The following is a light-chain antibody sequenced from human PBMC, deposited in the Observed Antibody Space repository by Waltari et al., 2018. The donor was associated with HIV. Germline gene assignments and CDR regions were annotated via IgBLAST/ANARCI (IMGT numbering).Light chain of an antibody. V-gene: IGLV9-49*01. Sequence: QPVLTQPPSASASLGASVTLTCTLSSGYSNYNVDWYQQRPGKGPRFVMRVGTGGIVGSKGYGIPDRFSVLGSGLNRYLTINNIQEEDESDYYCGADHVSGSNWVFGGGTKLTVL. CDR3: GADHVSGSNWV. J-gene: IGLJ2*01. CDR2: VGTGGIVG. CDR1: SGYSNYN.